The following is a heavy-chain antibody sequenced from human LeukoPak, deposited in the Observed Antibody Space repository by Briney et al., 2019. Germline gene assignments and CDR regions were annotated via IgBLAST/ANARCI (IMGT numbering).Heavy chain of an antibody. D-gene: IGHD2-15*01. V-gene: IGHV3-23*01. CDR2: ISGSGGST. Sequence: GGSLRLSCAASGFTFSDYYMSWIRQAPGKGLEWVSAISGSGGSTYYADSVKGRFTFSRDNSKNTLYLQMNSLRAEDTAVYYCAKDIVVEAANGGTFDYWGQGTLVTVSS. CDR1: GFTFSDYY. J-gene: IGHJ4*02. CDR3: AKDIVVEAANGGTFDY.